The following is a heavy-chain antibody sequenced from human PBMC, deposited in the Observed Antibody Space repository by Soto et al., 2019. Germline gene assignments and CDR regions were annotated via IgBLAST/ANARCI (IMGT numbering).Heavy chain of an antibody. V-gene: IGHV4-31*03. CDR3: ARSINP. CDR2: ISYSVST. Sequence: QVQLQESGPGLVKPSQTLSLTCTVSGGSIRSGGYYWSWIRQHPGKGLEWIGYISYSVSTDYNPSLKRRVTIAVDTSKYHYSLKPSSGTAADTAAYDCARSINPWGQGTLVTVSS. CDR1: GGSIRSGGYY. D-gene: IGHD3-10*01. J-gene: IGHJ5*02.